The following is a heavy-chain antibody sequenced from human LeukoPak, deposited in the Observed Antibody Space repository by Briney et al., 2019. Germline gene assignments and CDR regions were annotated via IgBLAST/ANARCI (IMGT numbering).Heavy chain of an antibody. CDR1: GYTFTGYY. CDR3: ANSPDSGGLGP. CDR2: INPNSGGT. V-gene: IGHV1-2*02. Sequence: GASVKVSCKASGYTFTGYYMHWVRQAPGQGLEWMGWINPNSGGTNYAQKFQGRVTMTRDTSISTAYMELSSLKSEDTAMYYCANSPDSGGLGPWGQGTLVTVSS. D-gene: IGHD3-10*01. J-gene: IGHJ5*02.